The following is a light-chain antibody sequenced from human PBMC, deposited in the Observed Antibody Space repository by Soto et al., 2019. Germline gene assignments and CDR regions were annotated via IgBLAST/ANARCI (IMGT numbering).Light chain of an antibody. CDR2: GAS. CDR1: QSVSSN. CDR3: QEYNKLPPCT. Sequence: EIVMTQSPATLSVSPGERATLSCRASQSVSSNLAWYQQKPGQAPRLLIYGASTRATGIPARFSGSGSGTEFTLTFSSLQSEDFSVYYCQEYNKLPPCTFGQVAKV. V-gene: IGKV3-15*01. J-gene: IGKJ1*01.